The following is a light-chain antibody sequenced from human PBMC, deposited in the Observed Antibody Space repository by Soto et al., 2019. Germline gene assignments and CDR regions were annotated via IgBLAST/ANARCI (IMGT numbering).Light chain of an antibody. Sequence: EMVMTQSPATLSVSPGERATLSCRASQSVSGNLAWYQQKPGQAPRLLIYGASTRATGLPARFSGSGSGTEFTLTLSSLQSEDFAVYYCQQYNNWPPITFGQGTRVEIK. CDR2: GAS. J-gene: IGKJ5*01. V-gene: IGKV3-15*01. CDR1: QSVSGN. CDR3: QQYNNWPPIT.